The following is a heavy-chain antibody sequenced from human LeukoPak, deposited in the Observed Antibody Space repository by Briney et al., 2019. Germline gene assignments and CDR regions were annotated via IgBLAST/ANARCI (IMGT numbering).Heavy chain of an antibody. CDR2: IKQDGSEK. V-gene: IGHV3-7*01. CDR3: ASSIVVVPAAIPYFDY. CDR1: GFTFSSYW. D-gene: IGHD2-2*01. Sequence: PEGFLRLSCAASGFTFSSYWMSWVRQAPGKGLEWVANIKQDGSEKYYVDSVKGRFTISRDNAKNSLYLQMNSLRAEDTAVYYCASSIVVVPAAIPYFDYWGQGTLVTVSS. J-gene: IGHJ4*02.